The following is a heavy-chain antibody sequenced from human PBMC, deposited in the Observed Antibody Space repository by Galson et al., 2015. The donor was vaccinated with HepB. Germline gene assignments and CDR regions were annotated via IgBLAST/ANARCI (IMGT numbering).Heavy chain of an antibody. V-gene: IGHV2-70D*14. Sequence: PALVKPTQTLTLTCTFSGFSFTTGGMRVSWIRQPPGKALEWLARIDWEDNKVYSTSLKTRLTISKDTSKYQVVLTMTNVGPVDTATYYCARQTITADGTFFFDYWGQGTLVTVSS. CDR1: GFSFTTGGMR. CDR2: IDWEDNK. CDR3: ARQTITADGTFFFDY. D-gene: IGHD6-13*01. J-gene: IGHJ4*02.